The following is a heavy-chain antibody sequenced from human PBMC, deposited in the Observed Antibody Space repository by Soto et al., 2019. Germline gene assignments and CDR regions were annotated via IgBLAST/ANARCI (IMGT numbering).Heavy chain of an antibody. D-gene: IGHD4-4*01. J-gene: IGHJ4*02. Sequence: GGSLRLSCAASGFTFSSYSMNWVRQAPGKGLEWVSSISSSSSYIYYADSVKGRFTISRDNAKNSLYLQMNSLRAEDTAVYYCARDFDNGEDTVNPTPSNWGQGTLVTVSS. CDR2: ISSSSSYI. CDR1: GFTFSSYS. V-gene: IGHV3-21*01. CDR3: ARDFDNGEDTVNPTPSN.